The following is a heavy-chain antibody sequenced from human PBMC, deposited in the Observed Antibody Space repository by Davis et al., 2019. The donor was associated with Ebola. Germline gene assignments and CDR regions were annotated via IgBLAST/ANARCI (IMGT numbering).Heavy chain of an antibody. J-gene: IGHJ4*02. CDR1: GGSISSYY. V-gene: IGHV4-59*01. Sequence: SETLSLTCTVSGGSISSYYWSWIRQPPGKGLEWIGYIYYSGSTNYNPSLKSRVTISVDTSKNQFSLKLSSVTAADTAVYYCARVSSRYYDFWSGYYDYWGQGTLVTVSS. CDR3: ARVSSRYYDFWSGYYDY. CDR2: IYYSGST. D-gene: IGHD3-3*01.